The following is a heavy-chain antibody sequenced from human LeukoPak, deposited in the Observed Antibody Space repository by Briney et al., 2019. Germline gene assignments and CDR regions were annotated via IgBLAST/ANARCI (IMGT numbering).Heavy chain of an antibody. CDR3: ARNRDGYNDAYDS. J-gene: IGHJ3*02. Sequence: ASVTVSCKASGYTFTNYYIHWVRQAPAQGLEWMGLINPGGGNTNYAQNFQGRVTMTRETSASTVCMELSSLRSEDTAIYNCARNRDGYNDAYDSWGQGTVVTAPS. V-gene: IGHV1-46*01. D-gene: IGHD5-24*01. CDR1: GYTFTNYY. CDR2: INPGGGNT.